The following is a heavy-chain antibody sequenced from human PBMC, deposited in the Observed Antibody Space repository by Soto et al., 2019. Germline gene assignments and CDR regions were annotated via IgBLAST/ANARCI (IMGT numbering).Heavy chain of an antibody. J-gene: IGHJ4*02. CDR2: ISGGNT. D-gene: IGHD4-17*01. CDR1: GFTFSSYA. V-gene: IGHV3-23*01. CDR3: AKGLSTVTSFDY. Sequence: GGSLRLSCAASGFTFSSYAMSWVRQAPGKGLEWVSLISGGNTYYADSVKGRFTISRDNSKNTLFLEMNSLRAEDTAVYYCAKGLSTVTSFDYWGQGTLVTVSS.